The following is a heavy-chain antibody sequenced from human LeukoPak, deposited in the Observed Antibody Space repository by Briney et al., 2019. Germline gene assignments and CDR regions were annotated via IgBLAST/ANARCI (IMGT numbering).Heavy chain of an antibody. J-gene: IGHJ3*02. CDR3: ARRDDILTLDAFDI. CDR1: GFSFTSYW. V-gene: IGHV5-51*01. CDR2: IYPGDSDT. D-gene: IGHD3-9*01. Sequence: GESLKISCKGSGFSFTSYWIAWGRQMPGKGLEGMGIIYPGDSDTRYSPSFQGQVTISADKSISTAYLQWSSLKASDTAMYYCARRDDILTLDAFDIWGQGTMVTVSS.